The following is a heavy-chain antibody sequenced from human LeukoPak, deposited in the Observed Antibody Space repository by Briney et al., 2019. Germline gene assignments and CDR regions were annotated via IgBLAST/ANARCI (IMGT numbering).Heavy chain of an antibody. D-gene: IGHD3-10*01. J-gene: IGHJ4*02. Sequence: SETLSLTCAVYGGSFSGYYWSWIRQPPGEGLEWIGEINHSGSTNYNPSLKSRVTISVDTSKNQFSPKLSSVTAADTAVYYCARVSGNYGSGSYLDYWGQGTLVTVSS. CDR1: GGSFSGYY. CDR2: INHSGST. CDR3: ARVSGNYGSGSYLDY. V-gene: IGHV4-34*01.